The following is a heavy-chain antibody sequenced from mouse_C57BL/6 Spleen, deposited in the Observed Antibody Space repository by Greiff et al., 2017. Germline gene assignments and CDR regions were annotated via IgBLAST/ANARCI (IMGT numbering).Heavy chain of an antibody. V-gene: IGHV2-9*01. D-gene: IGHD3-2*02. CDR2: IWGGGST. Sequence: VQGVESGPGLVAPSQSLSITCTVSGFSLTSYGVDWVRQPPGKGLEWLGIIWGGGSTNYNSALMSRLSISKDNSKSQVFLKMNSLQTDDTAMYYCAKTDSSGHYAMDYWGQGTSVTVSA. J-gene: IGHJ4*01. CDR3: AKTDSSGHYAMDY. CDR1: GFSLTSYG.